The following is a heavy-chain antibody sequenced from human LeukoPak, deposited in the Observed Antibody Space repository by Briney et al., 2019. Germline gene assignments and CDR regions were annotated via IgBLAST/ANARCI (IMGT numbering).Heavy chain of an antibody. CDR2: INHSGST. CDR3: ARGAGGYRFDP. J-gene: IGHJ5*02. V-gene: IGHV4-34*01. CDR1: GGSFSGYY. D-gene: IGHD1-1*01. Sequence: SETLSLTCAVYGGSFSGYYWSWIRQPPGKGLEWIGEINHSGSTNYNPSLKSRVTISVDTSKKHFSLRLTSVTAADTAIYYCARGAGGYRFDPWGLGTLVTVSS.